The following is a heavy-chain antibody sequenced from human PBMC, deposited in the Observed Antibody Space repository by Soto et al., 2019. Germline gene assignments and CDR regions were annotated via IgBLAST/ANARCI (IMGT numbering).Heavy chain of an antibody. Sequence: GGSLRLSCAASGFTFSSYAMSWVRQAPGKGLEWVSAISGSGGSTYYADSVKGRFTISRDNSKNTLYLQMNSLRAEDTAVYYCAKDAPLRGDYSAYFDYWGQGTLVTVSS. J-gene: IGHJ4*02. CDR1: GFTFSSYA. V-gene: IGHV3-23*01. D-gene: IGHD4-17*01. CDR2: ISGSGGST. CDR3: AKDAPLRGDYSAYFDY.